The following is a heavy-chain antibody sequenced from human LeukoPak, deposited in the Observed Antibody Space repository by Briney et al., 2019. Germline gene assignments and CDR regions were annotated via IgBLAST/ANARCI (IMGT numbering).Heavy chain of an antibody. CDR1: GGSISSYY. CDR3: ARDTLDYFDY. V-gene: IGHV4-59*01. J-gene: IGHJ4*02. CDR2: IYYSGNT. Sequence: PETLSLTCTVSGGSISSYYWSWIRQPPGKGLEWIGFIYYSGNTNYNPSLKSRVTISVDTSKNQFSLKLSSVTAADTAVYYCARDTLDYFDYWGQGTLVTVSS.